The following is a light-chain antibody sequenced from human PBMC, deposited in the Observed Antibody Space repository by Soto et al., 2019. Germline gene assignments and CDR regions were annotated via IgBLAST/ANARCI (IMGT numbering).Light chain of an antibody. J-gene: IGKJ1*01. CDR2: AAS. Sequence: SRMTQSQSSLSASVGDIVTITCRASQDIRNDLGWYQQNPGKAPKILIYAASSLQSGVPSRFSGSGSGTDCTLTISSLQPEDVTTYYCQQSYSTPRTFCQGTNVDIK. CDR1: QDIRND. CDR3: QQSYSTPRT. V-gene: IGKV1-39*01.